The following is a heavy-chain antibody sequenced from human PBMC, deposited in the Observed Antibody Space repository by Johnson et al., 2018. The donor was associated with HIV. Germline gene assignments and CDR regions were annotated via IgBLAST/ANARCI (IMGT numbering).Heavy chain of an antibody. D-gene: IGHD3-10*01. CDR1: GFSFTSYW. CDR2: INQAGSEK. CDR3: AKDLNYGSYILGFDV. J-gene: IGHJ3*01. V-gene: IGHV3-7*03. Sequence: VQLVESGGVLVQPWGSLILSCASSGFSFTSYWMSWVRQAPGKWLVWVANINQAGSEKSYVDSVQGRFTISRDDATNSLYLRMDSLRTEDTAFYYGAKDLNYGSYILGFDVWGQGTMVTVSS.